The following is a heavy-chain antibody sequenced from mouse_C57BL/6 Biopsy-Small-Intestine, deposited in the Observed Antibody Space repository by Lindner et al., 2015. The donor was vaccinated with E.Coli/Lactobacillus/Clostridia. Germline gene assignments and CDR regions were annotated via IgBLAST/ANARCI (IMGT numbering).Heavy chain of an antibody. CDR1: GFNIKDDY. Sequence: VQLQESGAELVRPGASVKLSCTASGFNIKDDYMHWVKQRPEQGLEWIGGIDPANGNTKYAPKFQDKATITADTSSNTAYLQLSSLTSEDTAVYYCAPDGYDYAMDYWGQGTSVTVSS. V-gene: IGHV14-4*01. CDR2: IDPANGNT. D-gene: IGHD2-4*01. J-gene: IGHJ4*01. CDR3: APDGYDYAMDY.